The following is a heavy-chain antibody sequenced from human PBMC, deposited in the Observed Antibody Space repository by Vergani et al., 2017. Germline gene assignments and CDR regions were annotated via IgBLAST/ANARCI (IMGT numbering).Heavy chain of an antibody. CDR1: GFTFSDYY. D-gene: IGHD6-6*01. CDR2: IYSGGST. Sequence: VQLVESGGGLVKPGGSLRLSCAASGFTFSDYYMSWIRQAPGKGLEWVSVIYSGGSTYYADSVKGRFTISRDNSKNTLYLQMNSLRAEDTAVYYCARDRAAQWFDPWGQGTLVTVSS. CDR3: ARDRAAQWFDP. V-gene: IGHV3-66*01. J-gene: IGHJ5*02.